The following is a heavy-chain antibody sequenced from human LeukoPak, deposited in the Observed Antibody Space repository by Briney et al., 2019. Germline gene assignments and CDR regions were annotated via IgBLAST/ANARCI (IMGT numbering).Heavy chain of an antibody. CDR2: INPNSGGT. CDR1: GYTLTGYY. V-gene: IGHV1-2*02. Sequence: ASVKVSCKASGYTLTGYYMHWVRQAPGQGLEWMGWINPNSGGTNYAQKFQGRVTMTRDTSISTAYMELSRLRSDDTAVYYCARAGYLSYYDSSGYFGYWGQGTLVTVSS. J-gene: IGHJ4*02. CDR3: ARAGYLSYYDSSGYFGY. D-gene: IGHD3-22*01.